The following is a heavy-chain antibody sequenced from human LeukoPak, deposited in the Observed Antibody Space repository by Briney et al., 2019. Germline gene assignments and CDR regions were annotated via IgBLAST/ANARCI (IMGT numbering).Heavy chain of an antibody. CDR3: ARGPTTMTRAFDY. D-gene: IGHD4-17*01. V-gene: IGHV1-69*06. J-gene: IGHJ4*02. CDR1: GGTFSSYA. CDR2: IIPIFGTA. Sequence: ASVKVSCKASGGTFSSYAISWVRQAPGQGLEWMGGIIPIFGTADYAQKFQGRVTITADKSTSTAYMELSSLRSEDTAVYYCARGPTTMTRAFDYWGQGTLVTVSS.